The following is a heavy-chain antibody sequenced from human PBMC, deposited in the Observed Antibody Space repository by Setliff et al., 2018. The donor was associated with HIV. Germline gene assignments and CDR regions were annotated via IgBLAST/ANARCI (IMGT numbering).Heavy chain of an antibody. CDR3: VYRDYGGNPPRYYFDL. D-gene: IGHD4-17*01. CDR1: GFSLSTSGVG. Sequence: SGPTLVNPTQTLTLTCTFSGFSLSTSGVGVGWIRQPPGKALDWLAIIYWDDDKRYNISLKSRLTITKDTSRNQVVLTMTNMDPVDTGTYFCVYRDYGGNPPRYYFDLWGQGTVVTVSS. J-gene: IGHJ4*02. V-gene: IGHV2-5*04. CDR2: IYWDDDK.